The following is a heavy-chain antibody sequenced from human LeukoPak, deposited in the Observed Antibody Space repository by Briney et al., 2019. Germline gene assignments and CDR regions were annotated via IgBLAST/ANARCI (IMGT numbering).Heavy chain of an antibody. CDR2: IYYSGST. Sequence: SETLSLTCTISGGSVSDYYWSWIRQPPGKGLEWIGYIYYSGSTNYNPSLKSRVTISVDTSKNQFSLKLSSVTAADTAVYYCARRNRKSSSCHYWGQGTLVTVSS. D-gene: IGHD6-13*01. J-gene: IGHJ4*02. V-gene: IGHV4-59*02. CDR3: ARRNRKSSSCHY. CDR1: GGSVSDYY.